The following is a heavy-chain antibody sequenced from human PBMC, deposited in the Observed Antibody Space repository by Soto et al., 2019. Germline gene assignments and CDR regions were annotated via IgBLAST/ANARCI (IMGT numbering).Heavy chain of an antibody. J-gene: IGHJ3*01. CDR2: IHSRETI. V-gene: IGHV4-30-4*01. CDR1: GASVYSGDYY. D-gene: IGHD3-22*01. Sequence: VQLQESGPGLVKVSQTLSLTCTVSGASVYSGDYYWSWVRQPPGRGLEWFVYIHSRETIYYNPSLKIRVQILVKTFKNQFSLEVSSVTAADTAVYYCARAHRYYDYPDLWGQGTTVTVPS. CDR3: ARAHRYYDYPDL.